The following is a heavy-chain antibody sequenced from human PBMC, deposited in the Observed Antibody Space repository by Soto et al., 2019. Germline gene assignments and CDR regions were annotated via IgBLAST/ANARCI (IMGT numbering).Heavy chain of an antibody. D-gene: IGHD5-18*01. Sequence: SETLSLTCAVSGGSISSGGYSWSWIRQPPGKGMEWIGYIYHSGSTYYNSSLKSRVTISIDTSKNQFSLKFNSVTAADTAVYYCAREGYNFGPFDYWGQGALVTVSS. CDR2: IYHSGST. CDR1: GGSISSGGYS. V-gene: IGHV4-30-2*01. J-gene: IGHJ4*02. CDR3: AREGYNFGPFDY.